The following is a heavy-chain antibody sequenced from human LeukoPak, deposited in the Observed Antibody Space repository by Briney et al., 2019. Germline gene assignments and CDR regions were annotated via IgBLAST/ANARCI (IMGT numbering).Heavy chain of an antibody. J-gene: IGHJ4*02. CDR1: GFTFSSYG. V-gene: IGHV3-30*18. CDR2: ISYDGSDK. Sequence: GGSLRLSCAASGFTFSSYGMHWVRQAPGKGLEWVAVISYDGSDKYYADSVKGRFTISRDNSKNTLYLQMNSLRAEDTAVYYCAKDSDFGILTGQGSNPHPDYWGQGTLVTVSS. CDR3: AKDSDFGILTGQGSNPHPDY. D-gene: IGHD3-9*01.